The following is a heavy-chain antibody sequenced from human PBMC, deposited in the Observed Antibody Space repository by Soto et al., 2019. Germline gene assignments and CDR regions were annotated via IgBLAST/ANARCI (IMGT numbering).Heavy chain of an antibody. V-gene: IGHV4-31*03. CDR1: GGSISSGGYY. J-gene: IGHJ4*02. D-gene: IGHD2-8*01. Sequence: SETLSLTCTVSGGSISSGGYYWSWIRQHPGKGLEWIGYIYYSGSTYYNPSLKSRVTISVDTSKNQFSLKLSSVTAADTAVYYCARVPIGLSEGVYFDYWGQGTLVTVSS. CDR3: ARVPIGLSEGVYFDY. CDR2: IYYSGST.